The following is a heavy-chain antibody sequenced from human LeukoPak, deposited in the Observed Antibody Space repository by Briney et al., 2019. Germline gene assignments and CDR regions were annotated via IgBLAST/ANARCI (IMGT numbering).Heavy chain of an antibody. CDR3: ARLLRRLGCFDY. D-gene: IGHD1-26*01. J-gene: IGHJ4*02. V-gene: IGHV4-30-2*01. CDR2: IYHSGST. Sequence: SQTLSLTCAVSGGSISSGGYSWSWIRQPPGKGLEWIGYIYHSGSTYYNPSLKSRVTISVDRSKNQFSLKLSSVTAADTAVYYCARLLRRLGCFDYWGQGTLVTVSS. CDR1: GGSISSGGYS.